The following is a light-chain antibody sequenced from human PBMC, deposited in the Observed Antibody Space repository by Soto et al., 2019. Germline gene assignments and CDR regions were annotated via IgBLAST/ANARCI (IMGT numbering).Light chain of an antibody. V-gene: IGKV3-20*01. CDR3: QQYGSSPRT. Sequence: EIVLTQSPGTLSLSPGERATLSCRASQSVSSNSLAWYQQRPGQAPRLLIYGASSRATGIPDRFSGSGSGTDFTLTISRLEPEDFAVYYCQQYGSSPRTLGQGTKVEIK. CDR2: GAS. CDR1: QSVSSNS. J-gene: IGKJ1*01.